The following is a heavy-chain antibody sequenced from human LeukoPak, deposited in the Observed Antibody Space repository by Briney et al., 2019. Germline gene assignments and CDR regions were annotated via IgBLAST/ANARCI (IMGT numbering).Heavy chain of an antibody. CDR3: ASLPTYDYGDVGRAFDI. Sequence: GGSLRLSCAASGFTFSSYWMHWVRQAPGKGLEWVSAISGSGGSTYYADSVKGRFTISRDNSKNTLYLQMNSLRAEDTAVYYCASLPTYDYGDVGRAFDIWGQGTMVTVSS. CDR1: GFTFSSYW. D-gene: IGHD4-17*01. V-gene: IGHV3-23*01. J-gene: IGHJ3*02. CDR2: ISGSGGST.